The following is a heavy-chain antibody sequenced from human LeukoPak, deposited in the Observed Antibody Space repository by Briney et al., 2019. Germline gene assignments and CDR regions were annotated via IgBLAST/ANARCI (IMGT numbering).Heavy chain of an antibody. Sequence: KPGGSLRLSCAAFGFAFSNAWMSWVRQAPGKGLECVGRIKSNSDGGTTDYAAPVKGRFTISRDDSKNTLYLQMNSLKTEDTAVYYCTTWMTTVTLGNYWGQGTLVTVSS. J-gene: IGHJ4*02. CDR1: GFAFSNAW. CDR2: IKSNSDGGTT. V-gene: IGHV3-15*01. D-gene: IGHD4-17*01. CDR3: TTWMTTVTLGNY.